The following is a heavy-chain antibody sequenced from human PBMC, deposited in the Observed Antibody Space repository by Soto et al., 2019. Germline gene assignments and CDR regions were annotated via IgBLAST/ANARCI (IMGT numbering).Heavy chain of an antibody. J-gene: IGHJ5*02. CDR3: ATTVIVVVPAAMGSFDP. V-gene: IGHV3-23*01. D-gene: IGHD2-2*01. Sequence: PGGSLRLSCAASGFTFSSYAMSWVRQAPGEGLEWVSAISGSGGSTYYADSVKGRFTISRDNSKNTLYLQMNSLRAEDTAVYYCATTVIVVVPAAMGSFDPWGQGTLVTVSS. CDR1: GFTFSSYA. CDR2: ISGSGGST.